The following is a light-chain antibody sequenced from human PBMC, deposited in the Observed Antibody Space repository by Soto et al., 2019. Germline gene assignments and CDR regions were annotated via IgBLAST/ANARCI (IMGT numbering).Light chain of an antibody. CDR1: QYINTR. Sequence: IVLRHAPSTLSSFPCYRVTLSCRASQYINTRLAWYQHRPGQAPRLLIYQTPIRAAGIPARFSASGSGTDFTLTISDVQPEDFALYYCHQRQSWPRTFGQGTKVDIK. V-gene: IGKV3-11*01. CDR2: QTP. J-gene: IGKJ1*01. CDR3: HQRQSWPRT.